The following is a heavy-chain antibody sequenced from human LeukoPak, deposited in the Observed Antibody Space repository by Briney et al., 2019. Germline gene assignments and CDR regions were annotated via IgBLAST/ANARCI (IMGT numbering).Heavy chain of an antibody. Sequence: SETLSLTCTVSGGSISSSSYYWGWIRQPPGKGLEWIGSIYYSGSTYYNPSLKSRVTISVDTSKNQFSLKLSSVTAADTAVYYCARETRIWSGFYYYYYYMDVWGKGTTVTVSS. D-gene: IGHD3-3*01. CDR2: IYYSGST. CDR1: GGSISSSSYY. J-gene: IGHJ6*03. CDR3: ARETRIWSGFYYYYYYMDV. V-gene: IGHV4-39*07.